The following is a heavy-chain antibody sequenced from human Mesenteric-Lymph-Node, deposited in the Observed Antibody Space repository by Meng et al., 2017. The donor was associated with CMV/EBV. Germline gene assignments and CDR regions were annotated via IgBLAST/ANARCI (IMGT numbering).Heavy chain of an antibody. CDR3: ARYHIRWSSSWSSYYFDY. Sequence: GESLKISCAASGFTFSSYAMHWVRQAPGKGLEWVAVISYDGSNKYYADSVKGRFTISRDNSKNTLYLQMNSLRAEDTAVYYCARYHIRWSSSWSSYYFDYWGQGTLVTVSS. CDR1: GFTFSSYA. D-gene: IGHD6-13*01. V-gene: IGHV3-30-3*01. J-gene: IGHJ4*02. CDR2: ISYDGSNK.